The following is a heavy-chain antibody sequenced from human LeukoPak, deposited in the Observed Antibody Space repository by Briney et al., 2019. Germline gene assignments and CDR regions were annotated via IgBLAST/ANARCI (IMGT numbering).Heavy chain of an antibody. D-gene: IGHD3-3*01. V-gene: IGHV3-49*03. CDR3: TRGGVFGVDFDY. CDR1: GFTFGDYA. J-gene: IGHJ4*02. Sequence: SGGSLRLSGTASGFTFGDYAMSWFRHAPGKGLEGVGFIRSKAYGGTTEYAASVKGRFTISRDDSKSIAYLQMNSLKTEDTAVYYCTRGGVFGVDFDYWGQGTLVTVSS. CDR2: IRSKAYGGTT.